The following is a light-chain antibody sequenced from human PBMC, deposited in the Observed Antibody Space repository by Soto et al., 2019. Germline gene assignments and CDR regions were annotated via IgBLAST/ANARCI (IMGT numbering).Light chain of an antibody. CDR2: NVN. J-gene: IGLJ1*01. CDR3: SSFTSSTTYV. V-gene: IGLV2-14*01. CDR1: SSDVGNYNY. Sequence: CALTQSASVSGAPGEAITISCTGTSSDVGNYNYVSWYQQHPGEVPKLIIFNVNNRPSGVSNRFSGSKSGNTASLTISGLQAEDEADYYCSSFTSSTTYVFGTGTKVTVL.